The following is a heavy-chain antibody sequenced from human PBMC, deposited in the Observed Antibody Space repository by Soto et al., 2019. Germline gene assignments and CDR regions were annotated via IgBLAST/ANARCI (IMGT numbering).Heavy chain of an antibody. V-gene: IGHV1-69*13. D-gene: IGHD3-10*01. CDR1: GGTFSSYA. CDR2: ITPIFGTA. CDR3: ARGGPYTMVRGFYYYGMDV. Sequence: GASVKVSCKASGGTFSSYAISWVRQAPGQGLEWMGGITPIFGTANYAQKFQGRVTITADESTSTAYMELSSLRSEDTAVYYCARGGPYTMVRGFYYYGMDVWGQGTTVTVSS. J-gene: IGHJ6*02.